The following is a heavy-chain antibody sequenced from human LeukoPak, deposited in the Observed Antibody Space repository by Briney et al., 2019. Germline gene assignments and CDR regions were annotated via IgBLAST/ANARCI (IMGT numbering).Heavy chain of an antibody. CDR3: TTRPRPYYLLYFDY. Sequence: GGSLRLSCAASGFTFRDAWMNWVRQVPGKGLEWIGRIKSRRDGGTTDYAAPAKGRFTISRDDSKNTLYLQMNNLKSEDTAIYYCTTRPRPYYLLYFDYWGLGTLVTVSS. V-gene: IGHV3-15*01. CDR2: IKSRRDGGTT. D-gene: IGHD3-10*01. J-gene: IGHJ4*02. CDR1: GFTFRDAW.